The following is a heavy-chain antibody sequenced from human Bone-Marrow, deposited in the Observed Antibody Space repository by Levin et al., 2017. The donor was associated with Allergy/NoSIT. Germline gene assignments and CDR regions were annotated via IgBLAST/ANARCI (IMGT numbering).Heavy chain of an antibody. Sequence: SQTLSLTCTVSGGSIRSGGYYWSWIRQHPGKGLEWIGYIYYSGSTYYNPSLKSRVTISVDTSKNQFSLKLSSVTAADTAVYYCARDRERITIFGVVNEPYNWFDPWGQGTLVTVSS. D-gene: IGHD3-3*01. CDR3: ARDRERITIFGVVNEPYNWFDP. V-gene: IGHV4-31*03. CDR1: GGSIRSGGYY. J-gene: IGHJ5*02. CDR2: IYYSGST.